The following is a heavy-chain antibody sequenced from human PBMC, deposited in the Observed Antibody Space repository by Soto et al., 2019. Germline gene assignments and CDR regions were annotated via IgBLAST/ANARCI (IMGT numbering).Heavy chain of an antibody. CDR3: AREGAPQEYSSSAEYYYYYYYMDV. V-gene: IGHV4-31*03. J-gene: IGHJ6*03. D-gene: IGHD6-6*01. CDR2: IYYSGST. Sequence: SETLSLTCTVSGGSISSGGYYWSWIRQHPGKGLEWIGYIYYSGSTYYNPSLKSRVTISVDTSKNQFSLKLSSVTAADTAVYYCAREGAPQEYSSSAEYYYYYYYMDVWGKGTTVTVSS. CDR1: GGSISSGGYY.